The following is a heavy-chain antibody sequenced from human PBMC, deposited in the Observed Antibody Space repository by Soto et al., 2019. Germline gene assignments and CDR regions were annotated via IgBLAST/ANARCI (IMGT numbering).Heavy chain of an antibody. V-gene: IGHV1-18*01. J-gene: IGHJ4*02. Sequence: ASVKVSCKACGYTFTSYDINWVRQAPGQGLEWMGWISAYNGNTNYAQKLQGRVTMTTDTSTSTAYMELRSLRSDDTAVYYCARDSVLGDSSGYYYRPYYFDYWGQGTLVTVSS. CDR3: ARDSVLGDSSGYYYRPYYFDY. D-gene: IGHD3-22*01. CDR1: GYTFTSYD. CDR2: ISAYNGNT.